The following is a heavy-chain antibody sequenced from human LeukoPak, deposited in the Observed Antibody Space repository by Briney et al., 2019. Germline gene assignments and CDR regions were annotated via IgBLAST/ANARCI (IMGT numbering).Heavy chain of an antibody. J-gene: IGHJ4*02. D-gene: IGHD2-2*01. Sequence: RAGGSLRLSCTASGFAFDEHGMSWVRQVPGKGLEWVSGINWSGGSTGYADPLRGRFTISRDNAKNSLYLQMDSLRAEDTALYSCARAPITSPFYFDYWGLGTLVTVSS. CDR3: ARAPITSPFYFDY. V-gene: IGHV3-20*04. CDR2: INWSGGST. CDR1: GFAFDEHG.